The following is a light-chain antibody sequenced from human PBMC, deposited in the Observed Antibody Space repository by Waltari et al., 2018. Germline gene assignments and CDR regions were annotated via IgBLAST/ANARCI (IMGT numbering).Light chain of an antibody. V-gene: IGLV1-47*01. J-gene: IGLJ2*01. Sequence: QSVLTQTPSASGTPGQRVTIPCFGSSSNIGNNYFTCYHQVPGTAPKPLIYRNNQRPSGVPDRVSGSKSGTSASLAISGLRSEDEGDYYCAAWDDSLSGVVFGGGTKLTVL. CDR2: RNN. CDR1: SSNIGNNY. CDR3: AAWDDSLSGVV.